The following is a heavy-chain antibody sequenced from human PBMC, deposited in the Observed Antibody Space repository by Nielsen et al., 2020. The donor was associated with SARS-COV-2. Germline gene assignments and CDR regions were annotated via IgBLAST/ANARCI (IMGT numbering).Heavy chain of an antibody. V-gene: IGHV1-18*01. Sequence: ASVKVSCKASGYSFTSYGISWVRQARGQGPEWMGWMSAYNGKTKYAQNFQGRVTMTTDTATSTAYMELRSLRSDDSAVYYCARAKRPQLGFYFDTSGQYYFDYWGQGTQVTVSS. D-gene: IGHD3-22*01. CDR3: ARAKRPQLGFYFDTSGQYYFDY. J-gene: IGHJ4*02. CDR2: MSAYNGKT. CDR1: GYSFTSYG.